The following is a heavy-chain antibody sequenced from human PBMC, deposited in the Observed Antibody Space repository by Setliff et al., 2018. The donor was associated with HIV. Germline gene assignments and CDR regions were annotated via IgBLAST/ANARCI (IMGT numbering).Heavy chain of an antibody. V-gene: IGHV4-39*07. D-gene: IGHD3-22*01. Sequence: SETLSLTCSVSGGSISSSAYYWGWIRQPPGKGLEWIGNIYTSGSTNYNPSLKSRVTISVDTSKNQFYLKLSSVTAADTAVYYCARILLYDSSAYFVNAFDIWGQGTVVTVSS. CDR1: GGSISSSAYY. J-gene: IGHJ3*02. CDR3: ARILLYDSSAYFVNAFDI. CDR2: IYTSGST.